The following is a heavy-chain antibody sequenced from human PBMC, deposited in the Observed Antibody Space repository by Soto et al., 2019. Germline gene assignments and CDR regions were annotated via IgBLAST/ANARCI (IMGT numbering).Heavy chain of an antibody. CDR3: VKEGIFFGSSGYLQSFLDF. J-gene: IGHJ4*03. V-gene: IGHV3-64D*06. Sequence: PGGTLSLSCSASGFTFSSYAMHWVRQAPGKGLEYVSAISSNGGSTYYADSAKGRFTISRDNSKNTLYLQMSSLRAEDTALYYCVKEGIFFGSSGYLQSFLDFWGPGTLVTRSS. D-gene: IGHD3-22*01. CDR1: GFTFSSYA. CDR2: ISSNGGST.